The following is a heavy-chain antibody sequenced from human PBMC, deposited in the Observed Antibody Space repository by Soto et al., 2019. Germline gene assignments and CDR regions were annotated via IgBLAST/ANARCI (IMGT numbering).Heavy chain of an antibody. D-gene: IGHD2-21*01. CDR1: EFAFSNYA. J-gene: IGHJ5*02. CDR3: ARCAVLSTTSGGWCNWFDP. Sequence: GWSLRLSCTASEFAFSNYAMSLVRQAPGKGLEWVSAISASGAATYYVDSVKGRFTISRDNSKNTLYVQMNSLRAEDTGVYYCARCAVLSTTSGGWCNWFDPWGEGTLVTVSS. V-gene: IGHV3-23*01. CDR2: ISASGAAT.